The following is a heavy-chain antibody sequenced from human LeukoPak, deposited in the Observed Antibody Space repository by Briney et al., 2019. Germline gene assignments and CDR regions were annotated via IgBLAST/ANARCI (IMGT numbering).Heavy chain of an antibody. CDR1: GFTFGSYA. CDR3: ARDGLSRAFDI. Sequence: GGSLRLSCAASGFTFGSYAMHWVRQAPGKGLEWVAVISYDGSNKYYADSVKGRFTISRDNSKNTLYLQMNSLRAEDTAVYYCARDGLSRAFDIWGQGTMVTVSS. CDR2: ISYDGSNK. D-gene: IGHD2-2*03. J-gene: IGHJ3*02. V-gene: IGHV3-30-3*01.